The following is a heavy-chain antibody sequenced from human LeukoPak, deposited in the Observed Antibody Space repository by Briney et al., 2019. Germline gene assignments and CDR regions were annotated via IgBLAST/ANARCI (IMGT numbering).Heavy chain of an antibody. Sequence: SETLSLTCAVYGGSFSGYYWSWIRQPPGKGLEWIGEINHSGSTNYNPSLKSRVTISVDTSKNQFSLRLSSVTAADTAVYYCARHRGGSWFDPWGQGTLVTVSS. V-gene: IGHV4-34*01. CDR1: GGSFSGYY. J-gene: IGHJ5*02. CDR3: ARHRGGSWFDP. CDR2: INHSGST. D-gene: IGHD2-15*01.